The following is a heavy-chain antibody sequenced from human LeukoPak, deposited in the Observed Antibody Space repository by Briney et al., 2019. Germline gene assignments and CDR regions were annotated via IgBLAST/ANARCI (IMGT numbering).Heavy chain of an antibody. CDR3: TRVLRGMDV. V-gene: IGHV3-48*02. CDR2: INSGSSTI. Sequence: GGTLRLSCVASGFTFRTSSMDWVRQAPGKGLGWVSYINSGSSTIFYADSVKGRFTISRDNAKNSLYLQMNSLRHEDTAVYYCTRVLRGMDVWGQGTTVTVSS. CDR1: GFTFRTSS. J-gene: IGHJ6*02.